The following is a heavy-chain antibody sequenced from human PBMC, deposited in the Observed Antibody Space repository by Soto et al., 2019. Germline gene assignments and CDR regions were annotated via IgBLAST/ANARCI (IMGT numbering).Heavy chain of an antibody. Sequence: QVQLVQSGAEVKKPGASVKVSCKASGYTFTNYYMHWVRQAPGQGLEWMGIIDPSGGGTSYAQKFQGRLNMTRDTSTGTVDMELSSLRSEDTAVYYCARDRVDCSGGNCWRSVEDTWGQGTLVTVSS. CDR3: ARDRVDCSGGNCWRSVEDT. D-gene: IGHD2-15*01. CDR1: GYTFTNYY. CDR2: IDPSGGGT. J-gene: IGHJ5*02. V-gene: IGHV1-46*01.